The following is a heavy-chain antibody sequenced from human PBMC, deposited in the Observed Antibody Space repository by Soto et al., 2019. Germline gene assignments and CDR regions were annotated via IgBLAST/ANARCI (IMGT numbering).Heavy chain of an antibody. D-gene: IGHD3-16*02. CDR2: IYPGDSDT. J-gene: IGHJ6*02. CDR3: ARRVIVTNYYYYGLDG. V-gene: IGHV5-51*01. CDR1: GYSFTSYW. Sequence: PGESLKISCKGSGYSFTSYWIGWVRQMPGKGLEWMGIIYPGDSDTRYSPSFQGQVTISADKSISTAYLQWSSLKASDTAMYYCARRVIVTNYYYYGLDGWGQGTTVTVAS.